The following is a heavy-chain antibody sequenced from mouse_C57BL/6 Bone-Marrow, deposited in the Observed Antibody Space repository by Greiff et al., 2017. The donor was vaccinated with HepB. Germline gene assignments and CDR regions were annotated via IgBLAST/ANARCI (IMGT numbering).Heavy chain of an antibody. D-gene: IGHD1-1*01. Sequence: VHVKQSGPELVKPGDSVKISCKASGYSFTGYFMNWVMQSHGKSLEWIGRINPYNGDTFYNQKFKGKATLTVDKSSSTAHMELRSLTSEDSAVYYCAYITTVVYWYFDVWGTGTTVTVSS. CDR1: GYSFTGYF. CDR3: AYITTVVYWYFDV. V-gene: IGHV1-20*01. J-gene: IGHJ1*03. CDR2: INPYNGDT.